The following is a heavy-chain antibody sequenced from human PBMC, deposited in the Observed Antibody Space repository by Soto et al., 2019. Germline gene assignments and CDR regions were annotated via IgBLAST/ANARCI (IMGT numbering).Heavy chain of an antibody. J-gene: IGHJ4*02. CDR1: GGSISTSGYY. V-gene: IGHV4-31*03. Sequence: QVQLQESGPGLVRPSQTLSLTCSVSGGSISTSGYYWSWIRQHPGKGLEWIGYIHSSGSTYFNPSLRSRGNISVDTSENQFSLNLTSVTAADTAVYYCARSGTFVGATWHYWGQGTLVTVSS. CDR2: IHSSGST. CDR3: ARSGTFVGATWHY. D-gene: IGHD3-16*02.